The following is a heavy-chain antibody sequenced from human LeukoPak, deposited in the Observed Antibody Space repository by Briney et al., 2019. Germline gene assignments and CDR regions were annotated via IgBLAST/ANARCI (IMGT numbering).Heavy chain of an antibody. D-gene: IGHD6-19*01. Sequence: ASVKVSFKASGYTFTGYYMHWVRQAPGQGLEWMVRINPNSGGTNYAQKFQGRVTMTRDTSISTAYMELSRLRSDDTAVYYCAREAIAVAGSTEFDYWGQGTLVTVSS. V-gene: IGHV1-2*06. CDR3: AREAIAVAGSTEFDY. J-gene: IGHJ4*02. CDR1: GYTFTGYY. CDR2: INPNSGGT.